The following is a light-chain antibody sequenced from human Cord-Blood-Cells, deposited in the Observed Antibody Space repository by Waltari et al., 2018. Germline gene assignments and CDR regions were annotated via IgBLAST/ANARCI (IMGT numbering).Light chain of an antibody. V-gene: IGKV4-1*01. CDR2: WAS. Sequence: DIVMTQSPDSLAVSLVARDTINCKSSQSVLYSSKNKNYLAWYQQKPGQPPKLLIYWASTRESGVPDRFSGSGSGTDFTLTISSLQAEDVAVYYCQQYYSTPTFGQGTKVEIK. CDR3: QQYYSTPT. CDR1: QSVLYSSKNKNY. J-gene: IGKJ1*01.